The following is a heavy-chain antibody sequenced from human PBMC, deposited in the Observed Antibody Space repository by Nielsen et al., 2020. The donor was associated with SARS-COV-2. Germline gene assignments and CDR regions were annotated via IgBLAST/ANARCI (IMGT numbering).Heavy chain of an antibody. J-gene: IGHJ4*02. V-gene: IGHV3-30*03. CDR2: ISSDGSNY. D-gene: IGHD3-10*01. Sequence: GGSLRLSCEASGISFSSYGVHWVRQAPGKGLEWVAVISSDGSNYYFGDSVKGRVTVSRDNSRNTVFLQMSSLRAEDTAVYYCARGDPITTLTNLDSWGQGTLVIVSS. CDR1: GISFSSYG. CDR3: ARGDPITTLTNLDS.